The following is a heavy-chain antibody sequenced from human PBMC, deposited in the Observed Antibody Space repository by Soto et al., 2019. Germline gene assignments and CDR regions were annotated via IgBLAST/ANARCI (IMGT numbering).Heavy chain of an antibody. D-gene: IGHD2-15*01. CDR2: INDGNGNT. CDR3: AREQVAGDAFDT. CDR1: GYTFTSYA. V-gene: IGHV1-3*01. Sequence: ASVKVSCKASGYTFTSYAMHWVRQAPGQRLEWMGWINDGNGNTKYSQKFQGRVTITRDTSARTAYMELSSLRSEDTAVDYCAREQVAGDAFDTWGQGTMVTVSS. J-gene: IGHJ3*02.